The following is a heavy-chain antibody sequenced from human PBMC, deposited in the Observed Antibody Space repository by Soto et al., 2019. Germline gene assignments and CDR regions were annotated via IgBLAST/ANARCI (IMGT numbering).Heavy chain of an antibody. J-gene: IGHJ6*02. CDR1: GFSLSTTGVG. V-gene: IGHV2-5*02. Sequence: QITLKESGPTLVKPTQTLTLTCTFSGFSLSTTGVGVGWIRQPPGKALEWLALIYWDDDKRYNPSLNSRLTITKDTSKNLVGLAMTTMDPVDTATYYCVQSRCGGDCLQSYSAHSYYGLDVWGQGTTVTVSS. CDR2: IYWDDDK. D-gene: IGHD2-21*02. CDR3: VQSRCGGDCLQSYSAHSYYGLDV.